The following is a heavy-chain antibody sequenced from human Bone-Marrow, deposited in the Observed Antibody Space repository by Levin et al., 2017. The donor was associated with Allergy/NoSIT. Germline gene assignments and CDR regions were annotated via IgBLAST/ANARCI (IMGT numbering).Heavy chain of an antibody. CDR3: ARADCSSTTCPPDY. CDR2: ISYDGGIK. D-gene: IGHD2/OR15-2a*01. Sequence: SCAASGFTFNNYAIHWVRRAPGKGLEWVAVISYDGGIKYYADSVKGRFTISRDNSRLYLQMNGLRTEDSAVYYCARADCSSTTCPPDYWGQGTLVTVSS. J-gene: IGHJ4*02. CDR1: GFTFNNYA. V-gene: IGHV3-30*03.